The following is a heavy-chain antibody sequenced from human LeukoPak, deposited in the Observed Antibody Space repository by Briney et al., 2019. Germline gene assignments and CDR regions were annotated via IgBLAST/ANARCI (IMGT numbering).Heavy chain of an antibody. D-gene: IGHD1-26*01. CDR3: AKRGGNYGPFDY. Sequence: GGSLRLSCVASGFIVSSNYMSWVRQAPGKGLEWVSVIYSGGSTYYADSVKGRFTISRDNSKNTLYLQMNSLRAEDTAVYYCAKRGGNYGPFDYWGQGTLATVSS. J-gene: IGHJ4*02. V-gene: IGHV3-53*01. CDR2: IYSGGST. CDR1: GFIVSSNY.